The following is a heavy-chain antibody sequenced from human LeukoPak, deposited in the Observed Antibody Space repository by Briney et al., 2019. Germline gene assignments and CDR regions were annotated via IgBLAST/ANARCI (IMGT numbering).Heavy chain of an antibody. D-gene: IGHD2-15*01. Sequence: PSETLSLTCTVSGGSISNYYWSWIRQPAGKGLEWIGRIYTSGSTNYNPSLKSRVTMSVDTSKNQFSLKLSSVTAADTAVYYCAGGYCSGGSCYFSGYYYYYMDVWGKGTTVTISS. CDR1: GGSISNYY. CDR3: AGGYCSGGSCYFSGYYYYYMDV. J-gene: IGHJ6*03. CDR2: IYTSGST. V-gene: IGHV4-4*07.